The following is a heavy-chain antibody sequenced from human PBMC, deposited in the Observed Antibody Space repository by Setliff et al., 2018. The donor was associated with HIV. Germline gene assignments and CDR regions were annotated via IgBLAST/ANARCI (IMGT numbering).Heavy chain of an antibody. CDR3: VKGGRYSADPLDY. CDR2: IYPSGDMT. CDR1: GYTFTSYF. J-gene: IGHJ4*02. Sequence: VASVKVSCKASGYTFTSYFIHWVRQAPGQGLEWMGVIYPSGDMTNSADSVKGRFTISRDNSKNTLYLQMSSLRAEDTAVYYCVKGGRYSADPLDYWGQGTLVTVSS. V-gene: IGHV1-46*04. D-gene: IGHD1-26*01.